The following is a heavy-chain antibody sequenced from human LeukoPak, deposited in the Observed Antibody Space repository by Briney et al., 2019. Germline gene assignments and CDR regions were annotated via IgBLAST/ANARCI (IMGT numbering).Heavy chain of an antibody. Sequence: GGSLRLSCATSGFTVGSNYMSWVRQAPGRGLEWVSTIFSGGNTYYADSVKGRFTISRDTSRSTLYLQMSSLWVEDTAVYFCARELTWHYYEYWGQGTLVTVSS. CDR1: GFTVGSNY. CDR2: IFSGGNT. D-gene: IGHD3-9*01. V-gene: IGHV3-53*01. CDR3: ARELTWHYYEY. J-gene: IGHJ4*02.